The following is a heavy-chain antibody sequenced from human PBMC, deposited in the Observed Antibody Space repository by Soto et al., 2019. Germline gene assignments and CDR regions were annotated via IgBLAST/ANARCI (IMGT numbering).Heavy chain of an antibody. CDR3: AREAYSSGWQGYFDY. Sequence: QVQLVESGGGWVKPGGSLRLSWAASGFTFSDYYMSWIRQAPGKGLEWVSYISSSGSTIYYADSVKGRFTISRDNAKNSRYLQMNSLRSEDTAVYYCAREAYSSGWQGYFDYWGQGTLVTVSS. D-gene: IGHD6-19*01. J-gene: IGHJ4*02. CDR2: ISSSGSTI. V-gene: IGHV3-11*01. CDR1: GFTFSDYY.